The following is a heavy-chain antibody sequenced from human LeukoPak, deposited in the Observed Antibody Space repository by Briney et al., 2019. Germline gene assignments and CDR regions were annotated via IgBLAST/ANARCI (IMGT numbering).Heavy chain of an antibody. CDR2: INPNSGGT. J-gene: IGHJ6*03. D-gene: IGHD5-12*01. CDR1: GGTFSSYA. Sequence: ASVKVSCKASGGTFSSYAISWVRQAPGQGLEWMGWINPNSGGTNYAQKFQGRVTMTRDTSISTAYMELSRLRSDDTAVYYCARGYDPDYYMDVWGKGTTVTISS. V-gene: IGHV1-2*02. CDR3: ARGYDPDYYMDV.